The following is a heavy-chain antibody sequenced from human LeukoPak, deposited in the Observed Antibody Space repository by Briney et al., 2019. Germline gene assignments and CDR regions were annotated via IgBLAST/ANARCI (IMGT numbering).Heavy chain of an antibody. D-gene: IGHD4-17*01. J-gene: IGHJ4*02. CDR1: GFTFSSYA. CDR2: ISGSGGST. CDR3: AKDGYDGDYLFDY. V-gene: IGHV3-23*01. Sequence: AGGSLRLSCAASGFTFSSYAMSWVRQAPGKGLEWASAISGSGGSTYYADSVKGRFTISRDNSKNTLYLQMNSLRAEDTAVYYCAKDGYDGDYLFDYWGQGTLVTVSS.